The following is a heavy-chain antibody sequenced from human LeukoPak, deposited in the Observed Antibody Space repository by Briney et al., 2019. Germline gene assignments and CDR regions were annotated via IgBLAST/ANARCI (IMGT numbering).Heavy chain of an antibody. V-gene: IGHV3-21*01. J-gene: IGHJ6*02. CDR1: GFTFSSYS. Sequence: GGSLRLSCAASGFTFSSYSMNWVRQAPGKGLEWVSSISSSSSYIYYADSVKGRFTISRDNAKNPLYLQMNSLRAEDTAVYYCARDRAGGSGSYYKGMDVWGQGTTVTVSS. D-gene: IGHD3-10*01. CDR3: ARDRAGGSGSYYKGMDV. CDR2: ISSSSSYI.